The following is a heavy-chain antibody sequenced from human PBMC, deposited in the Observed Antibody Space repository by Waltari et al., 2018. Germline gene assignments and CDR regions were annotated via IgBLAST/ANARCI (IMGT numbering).Heavy chain of an antibody. D-gene: IGHD6-13*01. CDR2: ISGRDSGGKT. J-gene: IGHJ4*02. CDR1: GFTFRSYG. V-gene: IGHV3-23*01. Sequence: VHLLQSGGGLVQPGGSLRVSCSASGFTFRSYGMYGVRQAPGKGLEWVSGISGRDSGGKTYYADSVEGRFTISRDNSRNTLYLQMNSLRAEDTAVYYCAKAGYSSNWPNFDSWGQGALVTVSS. CDR3: AKAGYSSNWPNFDS.